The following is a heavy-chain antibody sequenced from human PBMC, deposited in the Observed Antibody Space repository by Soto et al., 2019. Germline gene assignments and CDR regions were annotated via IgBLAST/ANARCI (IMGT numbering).Heavy chain of an antibody. CDR1: GFTFTNYW. V-gene: IGHV3-74*01. J-gene: IGHJ4*02. CDR2: INDDGSDT. D-gene: IGHD5-12*01. CDR3: ARDKSGPADY. Sequence: SLRLSCAASGFTFTNYWMHWVRQAPGKGLVWVSRINDDGSDTRYVDSVKGRFTISRDNAKNTVYLQMNSLRAEDTAVYYCARDKSGPADYWGQGTLVTVSS.